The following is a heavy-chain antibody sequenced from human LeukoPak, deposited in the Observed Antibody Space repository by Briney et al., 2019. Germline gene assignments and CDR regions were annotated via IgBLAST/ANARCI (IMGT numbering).Heavy chain of an antibody. J-gene: IGHJ3*02. CDR3: VRDSGKTSDAFDI. Sequence: GGSLRLSCAASGFTFSSYWMSWVRQAPGKGLEWVANIKQDGSEKYYVDSVKGRFTISRDNAKNSLYLQMNSLRAEDTAVYYCVRDSGKTSDAFDIWGQGTMVTVSS. CDR2: IKQDGSEK. CDR1: GFTFSSYW. V-gene: IGHV3-7*01.